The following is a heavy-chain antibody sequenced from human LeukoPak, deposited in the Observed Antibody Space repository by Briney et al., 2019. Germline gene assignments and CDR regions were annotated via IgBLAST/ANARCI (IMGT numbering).Heavy chain of an antibody. J-gene: IGHJ3*02. V-gene: IGHV3-73*01. Sequence: GGSLRLSCAASGFTFSGSAMHWVRQASGKGLEWVGRIRSKANSYATAYAASVKGRFTISRDDSKNTAYLQMNSLKTEDTAVYYCTKNYGDVDDAFDIWGQGTMVTVSS. CDR1: GFTFSGSA. CDR3: TKNYGDVDDAFDI. D-gene: IGHD4-17*01. CDR2: IRSKANSYAT.